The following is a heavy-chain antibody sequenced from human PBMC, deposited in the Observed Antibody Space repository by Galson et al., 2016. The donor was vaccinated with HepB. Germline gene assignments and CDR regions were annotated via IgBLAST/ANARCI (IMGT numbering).Heavy chain of an antibody. CDR2: MSCDGTNK. D-gene: IGHD3-3*01. V-gene: IGHV3-30*04. CDR1: GFSFSSYA. Sequence: SLRLSCAASGFSFSSYAMHWVRQAPGKGLEWVAVMSCDGTNKYYVDSVKGRFTISRDNSKNTLYLQMNSLRAEDTAVYYCARDVRLLAWEGVWGMDVWGQGTTVTVS. J-gene: IGHJ6*02. CDR3: ARDVRLLAWEGVWGMDV.